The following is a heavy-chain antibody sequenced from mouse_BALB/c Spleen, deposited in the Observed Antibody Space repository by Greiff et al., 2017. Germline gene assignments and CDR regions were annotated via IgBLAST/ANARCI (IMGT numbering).Heavy chain of an antibody. CDR2: ISSGSSTI. CDR3: ARSLLRPSWFAY. J-gene: IGHJ3*01. Sequence: DVKLVESGGGLVQPGGSRKLSCAASGFTFSSFGMHWVRQAPEKGLEWVAYISSGSSTIYYADTVKGRFTISRDNPKNTLFLQMTSLRSEDTAMYYCARSLLRPSWFAYWGQGTLVTVSA. CDR1: GFTFSSFG. V-gene: IGHV5-17*02. D-gene: IGHD1-2*01.